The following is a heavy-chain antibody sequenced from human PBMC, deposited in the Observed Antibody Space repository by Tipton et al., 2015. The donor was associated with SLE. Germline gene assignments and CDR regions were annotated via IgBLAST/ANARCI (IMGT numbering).Heavy chain of an antibody. CDR1: GFTLSSYS. D-gene: IGHD6-13*01. CDR2: ISSSSSYI. V-gene: IGHV3-21*03. J-gene: IGHJ4*02. CDR3: ARDPLAAAEYYFDY. Sequence: SLRLSCAASGFTLSSYSMNWVRQAPGKGLEWVSSISSSSSYIYYADSVKGRFTISRGNAKNSLYLQMNSLRAEDTAVYYCARDPLAAAEYYFDYWGQGTLVTVSS.